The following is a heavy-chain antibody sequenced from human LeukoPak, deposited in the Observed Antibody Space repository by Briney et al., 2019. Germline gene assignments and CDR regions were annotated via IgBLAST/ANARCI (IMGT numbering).Heavy chain of an antibody. CDR3: ARGWGIVVENAFDI. J-gene: IGHJ3*02. V-gene: IGHV1-8*01. Sequence: ASVKVSCKASGYTFTSYDINWVRQATGQGLEWMGWMNPNSGNTGYAQKFQGRVTKTRNTSISTAYMELSSLRSEDTAVYYCARGWGIVVENAFDIWGQGTMVTVSS. D-gene: IGHD3-22*01. CDR1: GYTFTSYD. CDR2: MNPNSGNT.